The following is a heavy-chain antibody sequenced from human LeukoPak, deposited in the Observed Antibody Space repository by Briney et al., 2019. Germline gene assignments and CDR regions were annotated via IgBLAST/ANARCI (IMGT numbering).Heavy chain of an antibody. J-gene: IGHJ4*02. CDR2: IIGNSNYI. V-gene: IGHV3-21*01. CDR1: GFTFSIYS. D-gene: IGHD3-10*01. Sequence: GGSLRLSCAASGFTFSIYSINWVRQAPGKGLEWVSFIIGNSNYIYYADSVKGRFTISRDNAKNSLYLQMNSLRVEDTAVYYCARDRVSGSGSIDYWGQGTLVTVSS. CDR3: ARDRVSGSGSIDY.